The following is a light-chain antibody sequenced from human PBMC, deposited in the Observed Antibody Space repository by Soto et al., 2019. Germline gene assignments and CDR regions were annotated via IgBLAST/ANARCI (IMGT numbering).Light chain of an antibody. CDR3: GTWDSSLSAVV. V-gene: IGLV1-51*01. CDR1: SSNIGIDY. Sequence: QSVLTQPPSVSAAPGQKVTIACSGSSSNIGIDYVSWYQHIPGTAPKLLIYDDHYRPSGIPDRFSGSKSGTSATLDIAGLQTGDEADYYCGTWDSSLSAVVFGGGTQLTVL. J-gene: IGLJ3*02. CDR2: DDH.